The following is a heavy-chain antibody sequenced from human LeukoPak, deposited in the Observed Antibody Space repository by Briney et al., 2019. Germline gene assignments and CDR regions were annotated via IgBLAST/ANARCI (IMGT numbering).Heavy chain of an antibody. J-gene: IGHJ6*04. CDR1: GFTFSSYS. CDR2: ITSTSTYI. D-gene: IGHD3-10*02. Sequence: GGSLRLSCAASGFTFSSYSMNWVRQAPGKGLEWVSSITSTSTYIYYADSVKGRFTISRDNAKNSLYLQMNSLRAEDTAVYYCAELGITMIGGVWGKGTTVTISS. CDR3: AELGITMIGGV. V-gene: IGHV3-21*01.